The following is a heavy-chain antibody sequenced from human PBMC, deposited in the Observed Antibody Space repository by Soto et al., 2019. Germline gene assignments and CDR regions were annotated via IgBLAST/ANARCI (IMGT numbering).Heavy chain of an antibody. CDR2: IKQDGSEK. D-gene: IGHD2-21*02. CDR1: GFTFSSYW. CDR3: ARDRVVTTGRSYYYYYGMDV. V-gene: IGHV3-7*01. J-gene: IGHJ6*02. Sequence: GGSLRLSCAASGFTFSSYWMSWVRQAPGKGLEWVANIKQDGSEKYYVDSVKGRFTISRDNAKNSLYLQMNSLRAEDTAVYYCARDRVVTTGRSYYYYYGMDVWGQGTTVTVSS.